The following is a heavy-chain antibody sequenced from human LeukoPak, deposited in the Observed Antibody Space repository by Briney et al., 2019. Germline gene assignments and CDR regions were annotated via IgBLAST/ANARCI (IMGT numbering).Heavy chain of an antibody. Sequence: GASVKVSCKASGYTFTSYDINWVRQATGQGLEWMGWMNPNSGNTGYAQKFQGRVTMTRDTSISTAYMELSRLRSDDTAVYYCARDRRGITMVRGVISYYYYMDVWGKGTTVTISS. J-gene: IGHJ6*03. D-gene: IGHD3-10*01. CDR2: MNPNSGNT. CDR3: ARDRRGITMVRGVISYYYYMDV. CDR1: GYTFTSYD. V-gene: IGHV1-8*01.